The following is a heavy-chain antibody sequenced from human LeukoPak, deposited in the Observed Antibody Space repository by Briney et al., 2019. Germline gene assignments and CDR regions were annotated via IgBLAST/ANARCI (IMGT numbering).Heavy chain of an antibody. CDR1: LGTFSSYA. D-gene: IGHD3-22*01. V-gene: IGHV1-69*04. J-gene: IGHJ5*02. Sequence: GASVKVSCKASLGTFSSYAISWVRQAPGHRREWMGRIIPILGIANYAQKFQGRVTITADKSTSTAYMELSSLSSEDAAVYYCARDSGYYDSSGYDIPRFDPWGQGTLVTVSS. CDR3: ARDSGYYDSSGYDIPRFDP. CDR2: IIPILGIA.